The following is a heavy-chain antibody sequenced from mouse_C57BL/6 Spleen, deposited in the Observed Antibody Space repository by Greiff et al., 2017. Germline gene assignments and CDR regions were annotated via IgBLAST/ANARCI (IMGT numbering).Heavy chain of an antibody. CDR1: GFTFSDYG. V-gene: IGHV5-17*01. CDR2: ISSGSSTI. J-gene: IGHJ4*01. CDR3: AKKQLRDYAMDY. D-gene: IGHD3-2*02. Sequence: DVMLVESGGGLVKPGGSLKLSCAASGFTFSDYGMHWVRQAPEKGLEWVAYISSGSSTIYYADTVKGRFTISRDNAKNTLFLQMTSLRSEDTAMYYCAKKQLRDYAMDYWGQGTSVTVSS.